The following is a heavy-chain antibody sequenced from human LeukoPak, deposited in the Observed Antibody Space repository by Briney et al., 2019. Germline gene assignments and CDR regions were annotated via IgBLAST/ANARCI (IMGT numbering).Heavy chain of an antibody. V-gene: IGHV4-59*01. J-gene: IGHJ3*02. CDR3: ARAMIDDAFDI. Sequence: PSETLSLTCTVSGGSISSYYWSWIRQPPGQGLEWIGYIYYSGSTNYNPSLKSRVTISVDTSKNQFSLKLSSVTAADTAVYYCARAMIDDAFDIWGQGTMVTVSS. CDR1: GGSISSYY. CDR2: IYYSGST. D-gene: IGHD3-22*01.